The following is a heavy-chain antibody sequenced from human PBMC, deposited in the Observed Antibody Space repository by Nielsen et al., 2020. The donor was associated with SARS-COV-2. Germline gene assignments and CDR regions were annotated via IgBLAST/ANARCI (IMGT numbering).Heavy chain of an antibody. D-gene: IGHD1-26*01. CDR2: IHYTGGA. V-gene: IGHV4-61*08. CDR1: SGSVSSGGYY. J-gene: IGHJ5*02. Sequence: SETLSLTCTVSSGSVSSGGYYWTWVRQPPGKGLEWIGCIHYTGGAIYSPSLRSRVTISIDTSKNQFSLKLSSVTAADTAVYYCAKWEHNWFDPWGQGILVTVSS. CDR3: AKWEHNWFDP.